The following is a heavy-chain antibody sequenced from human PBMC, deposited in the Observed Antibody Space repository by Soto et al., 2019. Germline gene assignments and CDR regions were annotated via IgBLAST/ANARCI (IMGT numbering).Heavy chain of an antibody. Sequence: ASVKVSCKASGYTFTSYDINWVRQATGQGLEWMGWMNPNSGNTGYAQKFQGRVTMTRNTSISTAYMELSSLRSEDTAVYYCARGQGYDFWSGYLWFDTWGQGTLVTVSS. J-gene: IGHJ5*02. CDR3: ARGQGYDFWSGYLWFDT. D-gene: IGHD3-3*01. CDR1: GYTFTSYD. CDR2: MNPNSGNT. V-gene: IGHV1-8*01.